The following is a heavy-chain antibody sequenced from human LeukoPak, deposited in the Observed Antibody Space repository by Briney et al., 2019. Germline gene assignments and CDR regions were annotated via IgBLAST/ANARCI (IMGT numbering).Heavy chain of an antibody. Sequence: SVKVSCKASGGTFSSYAISWVRQAPGQGLEWMGGFIPIFGTANYAQKFQGRVTITTDESTSTAYMELSSLRSEDTAVYYCARASDTAMPTTTYYYYYMDVWGNGTTVTVSS. D-gene: IGHD5-18*01. CDR3: ARASDTAMPTTTYYYYYMDV. J-gene: IGHJ6*03. CDR1: GGTFSSYA. CDR2: FIPIFGTA. V-gene: IGHV1-69*05.